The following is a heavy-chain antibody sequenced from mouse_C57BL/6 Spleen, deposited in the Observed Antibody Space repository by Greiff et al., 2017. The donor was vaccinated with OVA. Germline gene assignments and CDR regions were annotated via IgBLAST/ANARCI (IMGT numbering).Heavy chain of an antibody. CDR3: ALYYGNYGGFAY. D-gene: IGHD2-1*01. CDR2: IHPNSGST. Sequence: VQLQQPGAELVKPGASVKLSCEASGYTFTSYWMHWVKQRPGQGLEWIGMIHPNSGSTNYNEKFKSKATLTVDKSSSTAYMQLSSLTSEDSAVYYCALYYGNYGGFAYWGQGTLVTVSA. V-gene: IGHV1-64*01. J-gene: IGHJ3*01. CDR1: GYTFTSYW.